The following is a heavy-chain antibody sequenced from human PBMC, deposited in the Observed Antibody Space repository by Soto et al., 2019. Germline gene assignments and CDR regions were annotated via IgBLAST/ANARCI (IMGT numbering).Heavy chain of an antibody. V-gene: IGHV3-30*03. CDR2: ISYDGSLQ. J-gene: IGHJ4*02. CDR3: VSDRGYGHASVPYS. CDR1: GFAFSSYG. Sequence: QAQLVESGGGVVQPGRSLRLSCAASGFAFSSYGMHWVRQAPGTGLEWVAVISYDGSLQHYADSVKGRFTISRDNSKKMVLRQMRSLRAEDTAVYYCVSDRGYGHASVPYSWGQGTLVSVSS. D-gene: IGHD5-18*01.